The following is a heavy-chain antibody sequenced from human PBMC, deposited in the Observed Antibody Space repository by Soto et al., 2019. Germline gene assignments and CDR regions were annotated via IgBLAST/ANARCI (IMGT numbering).Heavy chain of an antibody. CDR1: GGSISSYY. Sequence: SETLSLTCTVSGGSISSYYWSWIRQPAGKGLEWNGRIYTSGSTNYNPSRKSRVTMSVDTSKNQFSLKLSSVTAADTAVYHCARDLTFLRHIDAFDIWGQGTMVTVSS. V-gene: IGHV4-4*07. J-gene: IGHJ3*02. D-gene: IGHD3-16*01. CDR3: ARDLTFLRHIDAFDI. CDR2: IYTSGST.